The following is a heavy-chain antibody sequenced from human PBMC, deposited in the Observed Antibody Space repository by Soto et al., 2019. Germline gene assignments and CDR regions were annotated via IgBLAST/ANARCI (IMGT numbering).Heavy chain of an antibody. CDR2: IKCKTDGGTT. V-gene: IGHV3-15*01. J-gene: IGHJ6*02. CDR3: TTDPSIAARAAYYYGMDV. CDR1: GFTFSNAW. D-gene: IGHD6-6*01. Sequence: GGSLRLSCAASGFTFSNAWMSWVRQAPGKGLEWVGRIKCKTDGGTTDYAAPAKGRFTISRDDSKNTLYLQMNSLKTEDTAVYYCTTDPSIAARAAYYYGMDVWGQGTTVTVSS.